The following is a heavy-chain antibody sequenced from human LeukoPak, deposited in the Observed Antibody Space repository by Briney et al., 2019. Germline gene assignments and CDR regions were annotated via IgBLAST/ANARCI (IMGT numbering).Heavy chain of an antibody. CDR1: GFTFNSYA. CDR3: ARAAGVRNWFDP. J-gene: IGHJ5*02. V-gene: IGHV3-30*14. CDR2: ISFDESHE. Sequence: GGSLRLSCVASGFTFNSYAMNWVRQAPGKGLEWVAVISFDESHEYYADSVKGRFTIPRDNSRNTVYLQMDSLRAEDTAVYYCARAAGVRNWFDPWGQGTLVTVSS.